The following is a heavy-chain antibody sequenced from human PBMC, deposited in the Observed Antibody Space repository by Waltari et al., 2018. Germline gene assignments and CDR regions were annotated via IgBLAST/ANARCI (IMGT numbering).Heavy chain of an antibody. Sequence: QVQLVESGGGVVQPGRSLSLPCAASGFTFSSYGMPGVRQAPGKGRGWVAVIWYDGSNKYYADSVKGRFTISRDNSKNTLYLQMNSLRAEDTAVYYCARDRAGDYYDSSGYYLDWYFDLWGRGTLVTVSS. V-gene: IGHV3-33*01. CDR3: ARDRAGDYYDSSGYYLDWYFDL. CDR2: IWYDGSNK. D-gene: IGHD3-22*01. J-gene: IGHJ2*01. CDR1: GFTFSSYG.